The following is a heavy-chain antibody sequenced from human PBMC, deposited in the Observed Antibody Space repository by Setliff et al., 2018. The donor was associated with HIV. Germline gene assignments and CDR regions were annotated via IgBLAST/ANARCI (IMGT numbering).Heavy chain of an antibody. J-gene: IGHJ5*02. CDR1: GGSISSHY. D-gene: IGHD4-4*01. Sequence: PSETLSLTCTVSGGSISSHYWSWIRQPPGKGLEWIGSIYYSGSTNYNSSLKSRVTISVDTSKNQYSLKLSSVTAADTAVYCCASAHLTTAHNWFDPWGQGTLVTVSS. CDR3: ASAHLTTAHNWFDP. CDR2: IYYSGST. V-gene: IGHV4-59*11.